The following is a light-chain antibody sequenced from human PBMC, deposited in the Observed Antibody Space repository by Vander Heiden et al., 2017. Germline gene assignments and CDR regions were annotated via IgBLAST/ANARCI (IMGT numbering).Light chain of an antibody. CDR1: QSIDRW. CDR2: KAS. CDR3: QHYFGFSWT. J-gene: IGKJ1*01. Sequence: DIQMTQSPPTLSVSEGDRVTITCRASQSIDRWLAWFQQKPGKAPKVLISKASTLETGVPSRFSGSGSGTEFTLTISGLQPDDFASYYCQHYFGFSWTFGQGTKV. V-gene: IGKV1-5*03.